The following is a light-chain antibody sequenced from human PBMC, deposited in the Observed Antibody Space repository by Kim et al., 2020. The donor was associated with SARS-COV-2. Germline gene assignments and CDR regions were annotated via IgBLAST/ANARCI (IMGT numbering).Light chain of an antibody. CDR1: QGIINY. J-gene: IGKJ2*01. CDR2: AAS. V-gene: IGKV1-16*02. CDR3: QQYKIYPYT. Sequence: SASVGDRVTITCRASQGIINYLAWFQQKPGKATKSLIYAASILQSGVPSKFSGSGSGTDFTLTINSLQPEDFATYYCQQYKIYPYTFGQGTKLEI.